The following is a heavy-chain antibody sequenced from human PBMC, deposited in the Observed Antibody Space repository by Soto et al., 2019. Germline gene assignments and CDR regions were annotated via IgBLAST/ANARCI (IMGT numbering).Heavy chain of an antibody. V-gene: IGHV3-21*01. CDR1: GFTFSSYS. Sequence: RGSLRLSCAASGFTFSSYSMNWVRQAPGKGLEWVSSISSSSSYIYYADSVKGRFTISRDNAKNSLYLQMNSLRAEDTAVYYCARVPCSSTSCGWFDPWGQGTLVTVSS. CDR2: ISSSSSYI. D-gene: IGHD2-2*01. CDR3: ARVPCSSTSCGWFDP. J-gene: IGHJ5*02.